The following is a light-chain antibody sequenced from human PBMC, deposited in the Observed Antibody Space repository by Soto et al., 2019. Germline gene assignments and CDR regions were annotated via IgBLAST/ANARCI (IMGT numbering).Light chain of an antibody. Sequence: DIQLTQSPSFLSASVGDGVTITCRASQGISSYLAWYQQKPGKAPNLLIYAASTLQSGVPSRFSGSGSGTEFTLTISSLQPEDFATYYCHQLNSYPRTFGQGTKV. CDR1: QGISSY. J-gene: IGKJ1*01. CDR2: AAS. V-gene: IGKV1-9*01. CDR3: HQLNSYPRT.